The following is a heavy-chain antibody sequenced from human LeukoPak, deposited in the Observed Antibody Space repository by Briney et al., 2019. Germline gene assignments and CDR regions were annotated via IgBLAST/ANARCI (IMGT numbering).Heavy chain of an antibody. Sequence: GGSLRLSCEASGFAFRTHSMNWVRLAPGKGLEWVSVIYSGGSTYYADSVKGRFTISRDNSKNTLYLQMNSLRAEDTAVYYCARVVVGATYFDYWGQGTLVTVSS. CDR2: IYSGGST. J-gene: IGHJ4*02. D-gene: IGHD1-26*01. V-gene: IGHV3-53*01. CDR3: ARVVVGATYFDY. CDR1: GFAFRTHS.